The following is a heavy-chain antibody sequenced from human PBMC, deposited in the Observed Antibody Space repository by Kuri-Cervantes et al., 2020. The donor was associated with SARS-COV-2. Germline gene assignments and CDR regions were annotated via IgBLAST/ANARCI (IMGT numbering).Heavy chain of an antibody. CDR2: ISSSSSYI. J-gene: IGHJ6*03. CDR3: AKDRGDYYGSCYMDV. D-gene: IGHD3-10*01. Sequence: GGSLRLSCAASGFTFSSYSMNWVRRAPGKGLEWVSSISSSSSYIYYADSVKGRFTISRDNSKNTLYLQMNSLRAEDTAVYYCAKDRGDYYGSCYMDVWGKGTTVTVSS. CDR1: GFTFSSYS. V-gene: IGHV3-21*01.